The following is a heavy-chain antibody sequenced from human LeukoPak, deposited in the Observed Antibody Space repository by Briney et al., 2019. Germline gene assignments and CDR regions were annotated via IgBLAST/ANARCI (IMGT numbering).Heavy chain of an antibody. V-gene: IGHV3-30*02. CDR2: VRNDGTNK. J-gene: IGHJ4*02. D-gene: IGHD3-10*01. Sequence: GGSLRLSCAASGFTFSSYGMHWVRQAPGKGLEWVAFVRNDGTNKHYADSVKGRFTISRDNSKKMVYLQMNSLRAEDTAVYYCAKDLGTLISGSYFYYFDYWGQGTLVTVSS. CDR1: GFTFSSYG. CDR3: AKDLGTLISGSYFYYFDY.